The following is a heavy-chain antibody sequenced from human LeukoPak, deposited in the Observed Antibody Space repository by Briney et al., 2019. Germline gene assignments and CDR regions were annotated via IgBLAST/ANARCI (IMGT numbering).Heavy chain of an antibody. J-gene: IGHJ4*02. Sequence: GGPLRLSCAASGFTFSSYGMHWVRQAPGKGLEWVAAISFDGINKYYADSVRGRFPISRDNSKNTVYLQMNSLRAEDTAVYYCAKDSYWVSPPPTSFNYCGQGTLVTVSS. V-gene: IGHV3-30*18. CDR2: ISFDGINK. CDR1: GFTFSSYG. D-gene: IGHD3-9*01. CDR3: AKDSYWVSPPPTSFNY.